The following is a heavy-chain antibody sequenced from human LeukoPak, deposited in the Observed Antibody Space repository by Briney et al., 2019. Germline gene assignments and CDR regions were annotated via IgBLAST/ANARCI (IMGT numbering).Heavy chain of an antibody. Sequence: GASVKVSCKASGYTFTTYAINWVRQAPGQGLEWMGWINTNTGNPTYVQDFTGRFVFSLDTSVSTAYLQVSSLKAEDTAVYYCAREGFECSGGSCYSDYWGQGTLVTVSS. CDR1: GYTFTTYA. D-gene: IGHD2-15*01. V-gene: IGHV7-4-1*02. J-gene: IGHJ4*02. CDR3: AREGFECSGGSCYSDY. CDR2: INTNTGNP.